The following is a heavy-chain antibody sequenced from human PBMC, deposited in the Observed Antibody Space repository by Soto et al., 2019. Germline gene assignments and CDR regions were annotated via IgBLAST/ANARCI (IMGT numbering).Heavy chain of an antibody. V-gene: IGHV1-3*01. D-gene: IGHD2-15*01. J-gene: IGHJ4*02. CDR1: GYTFTSYA. CDR2: INAGNGNT. Sequence: GASVKVSCKASGYTFTSYAMHWVRQAPGQRLEWMGWINAGNGNTKYSQKFQGRVTITRDTSASTAYMELSSLRSEDTAVYYCARARYCSGGSCPQHYWGQGTLVTVSS. CDR3: ARARYCSGGSCPQHY.